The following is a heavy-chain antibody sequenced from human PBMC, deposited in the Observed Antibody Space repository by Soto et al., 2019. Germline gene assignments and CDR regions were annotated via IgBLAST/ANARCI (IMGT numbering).Heavy chain of an antibody. D-gene: IGHD3-3*01. Sequence: PGGSRRLSCAASGFTFSSYLMHWVGEAPGKGLVWVSRINSDGSSTSYADSVKGRFTISRDNAKNTLYLQMNSLRAEDTAVYYCAREGRYDFWSGYYPYYYYYGMDVWGQGTTVTVSS. J-gene: IGHJ6*02. CDR3: AREGRYDFWSGYYPYYYYYGMDV. CDR1: GFTFSSYL. CDR2: INSDGSST. V-gene: IGHV3-74*01.